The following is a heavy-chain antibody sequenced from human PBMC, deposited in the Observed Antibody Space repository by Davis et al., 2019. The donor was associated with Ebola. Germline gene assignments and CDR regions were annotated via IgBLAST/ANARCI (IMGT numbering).Heavy chain of an antibody. D-gene: IGHD3-3*01. CDR2: IGTAGDT. V-gene: IGHV3-13*01. CDR3: ARAIFGGVSMDF. J-gene: IGHJ6*02. Sequence: GEFLKISCAASGFIFRIYDMHWVRQVPGKGLEWVSSIGTAGDTYYPGSVKGRFTISRENVKNSLYLQMNSLRAGDTAVYYCARAIFGGVSMDFWGQGTTVTVSS. CDR1: GFIFRIYD.